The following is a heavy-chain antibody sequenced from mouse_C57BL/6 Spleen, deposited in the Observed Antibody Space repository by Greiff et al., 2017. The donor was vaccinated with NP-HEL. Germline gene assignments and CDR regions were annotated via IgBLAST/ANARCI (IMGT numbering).Heavy chain of an antibody. J-gene: IGHJ3*01. D-gene: IGHD1-1*01. CDR1: GYTFTDYY. V-gene: IGHV1-75*01. CDR3: ANPTTVENSFFAY. Sequence: VQLQQSGPELVKPGASVKISCKASGYTFTDYYINWVKQRPGQGLEWIGWIFPGSGSTYYNEKFKGKATLTVDKSSSTAYMLLSSLTSEDSAVYFCANPTTVENSFFAYWGQGTLVTVSA. CDR2: IFPGSGST.